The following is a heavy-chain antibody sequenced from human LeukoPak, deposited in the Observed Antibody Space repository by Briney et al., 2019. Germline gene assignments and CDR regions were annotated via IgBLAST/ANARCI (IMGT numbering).Heavy chain of an antibody. J-gene: IGHJ4*02. Sequence: ASVKVSCKASGGTFSSYAISWVRQAPGQGLEWMGWTSAYNDKTKYAQKLEGRVTMTTDTSTDTAYMELSSLRSEDTAVYYCATEITMVRGVIIPGLFDYWGQGTLVTVSS. CDR1: GGTFSSYA. CDR2: TSAYNDKT. D-gene: IGHD3-10*01. V-gene: IGHV1-18*01. CDR3: ATEITMVRGVIIPGLFDY.